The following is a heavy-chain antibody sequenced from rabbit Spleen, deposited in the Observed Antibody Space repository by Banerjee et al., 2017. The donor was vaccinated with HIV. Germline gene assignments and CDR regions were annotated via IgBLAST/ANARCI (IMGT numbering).Heavy chain of an antibody. CDR3: ARFYAGYGDFGYAAM. J-gene: IGHJ4*01. Sequence: QSLEESGGDLVKPGASLTLHCKASGFSFNGFSFNGGYDMCWVRQAPGKGLEWIGYIVPIFGVTYYASWAKGRFTISKTSSTTVTLQMASLTAADTATYFCARFYAGYGDFGYAAMWGPGTLVTVS. CDR2: IVPIFGVT. V-gene: IGHV1S40*01. D-gene: IGHD7-1*01. CDR1: GFSFNGFSFNGGYD.